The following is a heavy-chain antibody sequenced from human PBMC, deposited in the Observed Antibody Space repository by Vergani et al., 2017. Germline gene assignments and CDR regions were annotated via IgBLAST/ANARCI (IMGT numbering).Heavy chain of an antibody. J-gene: IGHJ6*01. CDR3: AKARDPNCKGGNCYSYYYGLDL. Sequence: EVQLVETGGGLIQPGGSLRLSCAAAGFTVSSNYRSGVRPARGKGLEWGSVIYSGGSTYYADSVKGRFTISRDNSKNTLYLQMNSLRAEDTAVYYCAKARDPNCKGGNCYSYYYGLDLWGEGSKVTVSS. V-gene: IGHV3-53*02. CDR2: IYSGGST. CDR1: GFTVSSNY. D-gene: IGHD2-15*01.